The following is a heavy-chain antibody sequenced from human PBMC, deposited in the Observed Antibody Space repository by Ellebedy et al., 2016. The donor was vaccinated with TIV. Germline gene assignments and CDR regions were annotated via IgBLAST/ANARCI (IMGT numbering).Heavy chain of an antibody. CDR2: FDPEDGET. V-gene: IGHV1-69*10. Sequence: AASVKVSCKASGGTFSSYAISWVRQAPGQGLEWMGGFDPEDGETIYAQKFQGRVTITADKSTSTAYMELSSLRSEDTAVYYCLAANDYFDYWGQGTLVTVSS. CDR3: LAANDYFDY. D-gene: IGHD2-15*01. CDR1: GGTFSSYA. J-gene: IGHJ4*02.